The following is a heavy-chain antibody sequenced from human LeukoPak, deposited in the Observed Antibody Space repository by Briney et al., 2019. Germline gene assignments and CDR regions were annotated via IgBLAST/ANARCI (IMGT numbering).Heavy chain of an antibody. D-gene: IGHD3-10*01. V-gene: IGHV4-59*08. J-gene: IGHJ4*02. CDR3: ARHEKLGQFDY. Sequence: PSETLSLTCTVSSGSISSYYWSWIRQPPGKGPEWIGYVYYSGSANYNPSLKSRVTISVDTSKNQFSLKLSSVTAADTAVYYCARHEKLGQFDYWGQGTLVTVSS. CDR1: SGSISSYY. CDR2: VYYSGSA.